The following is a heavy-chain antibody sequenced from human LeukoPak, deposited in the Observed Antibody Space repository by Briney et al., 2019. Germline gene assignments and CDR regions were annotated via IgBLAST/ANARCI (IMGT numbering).Heavy chain of an antibody. CDR3: AKRRDYFDH. Sequence: PGGSLRLSCAASGFTFSSYAMTWVRQAPGKGLEWVSGISGGDGSAYYADSVKGRFTISRDNSQSSPYLQMNSLTTEDTAVYYCAKRRDYFDHWGQGALVTVSS. CDR2: ISGGDGSA. J-gene: IGHJ4*02. CDR1: GFTFSSYA. V-gene: IGHV3-23*01.